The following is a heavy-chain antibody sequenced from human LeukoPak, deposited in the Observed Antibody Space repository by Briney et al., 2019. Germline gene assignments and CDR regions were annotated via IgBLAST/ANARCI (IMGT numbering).Heavy chain of an antibody. CDR3: AALDGSVTYGVGY. D-gene: IGHD3-10*01. V-gene: IGHV1-46*01. CDR1: GYTFTNYY. CDR2: INPSGGST. J-gene: IGHJ4*02. Sequence: ASVKVSCKASGYTFTNYYIHWVRQAPGQGLECMGIINPSGGSTSYAQKFQGRVTMTEDTSTDTAYMELRSLRYEDTAVYYCAALDGSVTYGVGYWGQGTLVTVSS.